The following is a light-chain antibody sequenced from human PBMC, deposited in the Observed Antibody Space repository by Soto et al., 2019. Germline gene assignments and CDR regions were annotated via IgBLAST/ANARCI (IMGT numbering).Light chain of an antibody. CDR3: QSYDSSLSGVV. V-gene: IGLV1-40*01. CDR1: TSNIGAGYD. Sequence: QSVLTQPPSVSGAPGQRVTISFTGSTSNIGAGYDVHWYQQLPGTAPKLFIYANTNRPSGVPDRFSGSKSGTSASLAITGLQADDEADYYCQSYDSSLSGVVFGGGTKVTVL. CDR2: ANT. J-gene: IGLJ2*01.